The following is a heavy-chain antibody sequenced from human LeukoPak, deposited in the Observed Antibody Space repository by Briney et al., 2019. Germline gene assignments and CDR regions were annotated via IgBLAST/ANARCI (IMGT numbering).Heavy chain of an antibody. CDR2: TYYRSKWYN. Sequence: SQTLSLTCAISGDSVSSNSAAWNWIRRSPSRGLEWLGRTYYRSKWYNDYAVSVKSRITINPDTSKNQFSLQLNSVTPEDTAVYYCARDGSSVLLWFGEYPDNWFDPWGQGTLVTVSS. CDR3: ARDGSSVLLWFGEYPDNWFDP. D-gene: IGHD3-10*01. CDR1: GDSVSSNSAA. J-gene: IGHJ5*02. V-gene: IGHV6-1*01.